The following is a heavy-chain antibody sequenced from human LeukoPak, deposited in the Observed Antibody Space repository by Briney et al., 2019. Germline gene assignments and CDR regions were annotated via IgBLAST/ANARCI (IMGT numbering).Heavy chain of an antibody. V-gene: IGHV4-34*01. CDR1: GGSFSGYY. D-gene: IGHD4-17*01. CDR2: INHSGST. Sequence: SETLSLTCAVYGGSFSGYYWSWIRQPPGKGLEWIGEINHSGSTNYNPSLKSRVTISVDTSKNQFSLKLSSVTAADTAVYYCARDNGDGMDVWGQGTTVTVSS. J-gene: IGHJ6*02. CDR3: ARDNGDGMDV.